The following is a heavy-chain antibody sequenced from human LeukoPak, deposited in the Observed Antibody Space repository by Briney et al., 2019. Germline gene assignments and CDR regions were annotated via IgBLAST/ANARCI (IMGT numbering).Heavy chain of an antibody. V-gene: IGHV3-21*04. CDR1: GFTFSSYS. J-gene: IGHJ2*01. Sequence: GGSLRLSCAASGFTFSSYSMNWVRQAPGKGLEWVSSISSSSSYIYYADSVKGRFTISRDNAKNSLYLQMNSLRAEDTAMYYCARDPGYSYGLWYFDLWGRGTLLTVSS. CDR3: ARDPGYSYGLWYFDL. CDR2: ISSSSSYI. D-gene: IGHD5-18*01.